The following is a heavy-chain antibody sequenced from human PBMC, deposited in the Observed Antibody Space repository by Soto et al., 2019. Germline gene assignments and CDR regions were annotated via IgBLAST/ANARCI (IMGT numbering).Heavy chain of an antibody. CDR2: ISWNSGSI. CDR3: AKDRYSGWYEVVNYFDY. Sequence: EVQLVESGGGLVQPGRSLRLSCAASGFTFDDYAMHWVRQAPGKGLEWVSGISWNSGSIGYADSVKGRFTISRDNAKNSLYLQMNSLRAEDTALYNCAKDRYSGWYEVVNYFDYWGQGTLVTVSS. D-gene: IGHD6-19*01. V-gene: IGHV3-9*01. J-gene: IGHJ4*02. CDR1: GFTFDDYA.